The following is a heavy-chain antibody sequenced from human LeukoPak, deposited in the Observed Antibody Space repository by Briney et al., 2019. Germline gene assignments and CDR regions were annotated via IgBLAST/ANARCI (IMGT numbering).Heavy chain of an antibody. Sequence: GASVKVSCKASGYTFTSYAMHWVRQAPGQRLEWMGWINAGNGNTKYSQKFQGRVTITRDTSASTAYMELSSLRSEDTAVYYCARETAEREEGNYFDYWGQGTLVTVSS. J-gene: IGHJ4*02. CDR2: INAGNGNT. V-gene: IGHV1-3*01. CDR1: GYTFTSYA. CDR3: ARETAEREEGNYFDY. D-gene: IGHD6-13*01.